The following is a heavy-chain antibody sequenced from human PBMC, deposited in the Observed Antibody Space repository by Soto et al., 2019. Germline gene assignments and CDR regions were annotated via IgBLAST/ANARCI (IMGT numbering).Heavy chain of an antibody. J-gene: IGHJ5*02. CDR1: GGAINSDY. CDR3: ARGQRFSDWFDP. CDR2: IYSSGST. V-gene: IGHV4-4*07. D-gene: IGHD3-3*01. Sequence: SETLSLTCTVSGGAINSDYWTWIRQPAGKGLEWIGRIYSSGSTKYNPSLQSRVTMSLDTSKNQFSLRLTSVTAADTAVYYCARGQRFSDWFDPWDQGTLVTVSS.